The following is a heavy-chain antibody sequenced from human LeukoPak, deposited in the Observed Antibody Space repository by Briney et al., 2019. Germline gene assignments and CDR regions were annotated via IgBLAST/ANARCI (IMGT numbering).Heavy chain of an antibody. J-gene: IGHJ4*02. CDR3: ARTGSYYDSSGQDY. CDR1: GFTFSSYW. CDR2: IKQDGSER. D-gene: IGHD3-22*01. V-gene: IGHV3-7*01. Sequence: GGSLRLSCAASGFTFSSYWMSWVRQAPGKGLEWVANIKQDGSERYYVDSVKGRFTISRDNAKNSLYLQMNSLRAEDTAVYYYARTGSYYDSSGQDYWGQGTLVTVSS.